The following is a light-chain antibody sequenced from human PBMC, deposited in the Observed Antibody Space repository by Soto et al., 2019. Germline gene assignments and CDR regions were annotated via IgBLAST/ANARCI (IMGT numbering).Light chain of an antibody. Sequence: GTPSPSPGERTTLSLRASQNLGSGYLAWYQQKPGQAPRILIYAASSRATGIPDRFSGSGSGTDFTLSISRLEPEDFAVYYCQQYDTSPRPFGQGSKV. V-gene: IGKV3-20*01. CDR2: AAS. J-gene: IGKJ1*01. CDR1: QNLGSGY. CDR3: QQYDTSPRP.